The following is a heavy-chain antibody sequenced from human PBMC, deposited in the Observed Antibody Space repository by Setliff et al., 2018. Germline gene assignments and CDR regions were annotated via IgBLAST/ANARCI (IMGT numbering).Heavy chain of an antibody. CDR1: GASISSYY. Sequence: PSETLSLTCTVSGASISSYYWSWIRQPAGKGLEWIGHIYTSGSTNYNPSLRSRVSISVDTSKNHFSLRLSSVTAADTAVYYCLRIRLVPHGHSWGQGTLVTVSS. D-gene: IGHD2-15*01. J-gene: IGHJ4*02. V-gene: IGHV4-4*08. CDR2: IYTSGST. CDR3: LRIRLVPHGHS.